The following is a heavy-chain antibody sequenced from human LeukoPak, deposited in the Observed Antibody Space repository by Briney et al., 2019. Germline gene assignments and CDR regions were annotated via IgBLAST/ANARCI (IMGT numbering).Heavy chain of an antibody. J-gene: IGHJ4*02. D-gene: IGHD3-9*01. Sequence: ASVTVSCKASGNTFTNYYMHWVRQAPGQGLEWMGIINPSGGSITYAQKFQGRVTMTRDTSTSTVYIELSSLRSEDTAVYYCATADILPGSSEFDYGGQGPRVTVSS. CDR2: INPSGGSI. CDR1: GNTFTNYY. V-gene: IGHV1-46*01. CDR3: ATADILPGSSEFDY.